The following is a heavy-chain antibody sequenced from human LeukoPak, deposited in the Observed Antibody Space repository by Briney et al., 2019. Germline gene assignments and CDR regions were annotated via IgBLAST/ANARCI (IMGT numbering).Heavy chain of an antibody. V-gene: IGHV3-7*03. CDR2: IKRDGSEK. CDR1: GFTFSSYW. J-gene: IGHJ5*01. D-gene: IGHD4-11*01. Sequence: PGGSLRLSCAASGFTFSSYWMTWVRQAPGKGLEWVANIKRDGSEKHYVDSVKGRFTISRDNAKNSMFLQMNSLRAEDTAVYYCAKKGVTVIGSNWFDSWGQGTLVTVSS. CDR3: AKKGVTVIGSNWFDS.